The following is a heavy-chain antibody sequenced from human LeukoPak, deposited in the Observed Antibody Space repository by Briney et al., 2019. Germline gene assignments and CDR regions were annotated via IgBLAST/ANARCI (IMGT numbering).Heavy chain of an antibody. CDR1: GGSFSGYY. V-gene: IGHV4-34*01. D-gene: IGHD3-3*01. Sequence: SETLSLTCAVYGGSFSGYYWSWIRQPPGKGLEWIGKINHGGDTNYNPSLKSRVTISVDTSKNQFFLRLTSMTAADTAVYYCARPRRYDFWSGYSDWGHGTLVTVSS. CDR2: INHGGDT. J-gene: IGHJ4*01. CDR3: ARPRRYDFWSGYSD.